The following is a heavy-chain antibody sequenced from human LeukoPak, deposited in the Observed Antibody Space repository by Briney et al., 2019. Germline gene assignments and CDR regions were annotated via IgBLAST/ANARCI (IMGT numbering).Heavy chain of an antibody. J-gene: IGHJ4*02. Sequence: GGSLRLSCAASGFTFSSYGMHWVRQAPGKGLEWVAVIWYDGSNKYYADSVKGRFTISRDNSKNTLYLQMNSLRAEDTAVYYCARAPVGGYLDYWGQGTLVTVSS. CDR3: ARAPVGGYLDY. CDR2: IWYDGSNK. D-gene: IGHD2-15*01. V-gene: IGHV3-33*01. CDR1: GFTFSSYG.